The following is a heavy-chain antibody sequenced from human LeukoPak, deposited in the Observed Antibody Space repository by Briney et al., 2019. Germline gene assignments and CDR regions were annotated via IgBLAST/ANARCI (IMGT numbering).Heavy chain of an antibody. V-gene: IGHV4-34*01. D-gene: IGHD2-15*01. CDR1: GGSFSGYY. CDR3: ARGLVSRTRSKIVVVAAGKFDP. Sequence: PSETLSLTCAVYGGSFSGYYWSWIRQPPGKGLEWIGEINHSGSTNYNLSLKSRVTISVDTSKNQFSLKLSSVTAADTAVYYCARGLVSRTRSKIVVVAAGKFDPWGQGTLVTVSS. J-gene: IGHJ5*02. CDR2: INHSGST.